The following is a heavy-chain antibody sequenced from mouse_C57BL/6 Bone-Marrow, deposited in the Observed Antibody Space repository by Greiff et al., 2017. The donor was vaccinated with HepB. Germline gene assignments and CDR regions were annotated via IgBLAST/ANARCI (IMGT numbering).Heavy chain of an antibody. J-gene: IGHJ2*01. V-gene: IGHV5-4*01. CDR1: GFTFSSYA. D-gene: IGHD1-1*01. CDR2: ISDGGSYT. Sequence: EVQRVESGGGLVKPGGSLKLSCAASGFTFSSYAMSWFRQTPEKRLEWVATISDGGSYTYYPDNVKGRFTISRDNAKNNLYLQMNHLKSEDTAMSYCARERGLLRRGVYFDYWGRGTTLTVSA. CDR3: ARERGLLRRGVYFDY.